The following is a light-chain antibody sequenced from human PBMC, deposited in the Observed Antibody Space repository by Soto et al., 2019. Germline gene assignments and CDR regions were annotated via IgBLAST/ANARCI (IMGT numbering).Light chain of an antibody. V-gene: IGKV1D-13*01. CDR1: QDIRGA. J-gene: IGKJ5*01. CDR3: KQFNYYPIT. Sequence: AIQVAQSPSSLSASVGDRVTITCRASQDIRGALAWYQQKPGKAPRLLIFDVSTLETGVPSRFSGGGSGTDFTLTISSLQPEDFGTYYCKQFNYYPITFGHGTRLEIK. CDR2: DVS.